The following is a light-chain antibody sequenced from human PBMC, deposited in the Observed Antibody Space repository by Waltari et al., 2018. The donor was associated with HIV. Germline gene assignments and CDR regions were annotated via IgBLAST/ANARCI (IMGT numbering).Light chain of an antibody. V-gene: IGLV2-14*01. J-gene: IGLJ3*02. CDR1: SSDVGDYY. CDR3: SSYISSATPE. CDR2: EVS. Sequence: QSALTQPASVSGAPGQSISISCTGTSSDVGDYYVSWYQHHPGKAPNVIILEVSNRPSGVSDRFSGSKSGNTASLTISGLLPEDEADYFCSSYISSATPEFGGGTRLTVL.